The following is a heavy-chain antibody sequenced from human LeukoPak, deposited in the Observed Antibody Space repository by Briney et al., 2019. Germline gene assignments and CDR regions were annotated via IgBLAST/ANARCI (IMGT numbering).Heavy chain of an antibody. Sequence: ASVKVSCKASGYTFTSYGISWVRQAPGQGLEWMGWISAYNGNTNYAQKLQGRVTMTTDTSTSTAYMELRSLRSGDTAVYYCARVTILLRYFYYYMDVWGKGTTVTVSS. CDR3: ARVTILLRYFYYYMDV. CDR2: ISAYNGNT. J-gene: IGHJ6*03. CDR1: GYTFTSYG. V-gene: IGHV1-18*01. D-gene: IGHD3-9*01.